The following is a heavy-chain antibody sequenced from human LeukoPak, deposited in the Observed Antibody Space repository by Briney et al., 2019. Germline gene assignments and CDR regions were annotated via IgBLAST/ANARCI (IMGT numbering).Heavy chain of an antibody. CDR1: GFTFSSYA. J-gene: IGHJ2*01. CDR3: ARDPYSYGIWFNFRYFDL. Sequence: GGSLRLSCAASGFTFSSYAMHWVRQAPGKGLEWVAVISYDGSNKYYADSVKGRFTISRDNSKNTLYLQMNSLRAEDTAVYYCARDPYSYGIWFNFRYFDLWGRGTLVTVSS. V-gene: IGHV3-30-3*01. D-gene: IGHD5-18*01. CDR2: ISYDGSNK.